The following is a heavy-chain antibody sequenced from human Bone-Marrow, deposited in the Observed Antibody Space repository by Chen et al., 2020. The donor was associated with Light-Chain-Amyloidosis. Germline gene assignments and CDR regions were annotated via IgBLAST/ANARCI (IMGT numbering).Heavy chain of an antibody. D-gene: IGHD3-10*01. V-gene: IGHV3-23*04. CDR2: VGRGGDHA. CDR3: TRPGGD. CDR1: GLSFSNYA. Sequence: DVKLAESGGSLVQPGGSLRLSCAGSGLSFSNYAMSWVRQAPGKGLEWVSGVGRGGDHAYYAESGKGRFIISRDNPKKTLYLQMNSRRSEDTAVYYCTRPGGDWGQGTLVTVSS. J-gene: IGHJ1*01.